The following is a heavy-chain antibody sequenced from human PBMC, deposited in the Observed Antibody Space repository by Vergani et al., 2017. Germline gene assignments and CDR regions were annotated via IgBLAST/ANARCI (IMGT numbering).Heavy chain of an antibody. D-gene: IGHD2-15*01. J-gene: IGHJ6*01. Sequence: QVQLQQWGAGLLKPSETLSLTCAVYGGSFSGYYWSWIRQPPGKGLEWIGEINHSGSTNYNPSLKSRVTISVYTSKNQFSLKLSSVTAADTPVYYCSRETATPKFYGMAVWGQGTTVTVSS. CDR3: SRETATPKFYGMAV. V-gene: IGHV4-34*01. CDR1: GGSFSGYY. CDR2: INHSGST.